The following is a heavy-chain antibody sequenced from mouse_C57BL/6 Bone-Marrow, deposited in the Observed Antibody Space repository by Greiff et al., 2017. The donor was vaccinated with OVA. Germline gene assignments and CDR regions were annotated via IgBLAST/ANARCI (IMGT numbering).Heavy chain of an antibody. D-gene: IGHD2-4*01. J-gene: IGHJ3*01. V-gene: IGHV3-6*01. CDR2: ISYDGSN. CDR3: ASGIDFMITTYGFAY. Sequence: VQLQQSGPGLVKPSQSLSLTCSVTGYSITSGYYWNWIRQFPGNKLEWMGYISYDGSNNYNPYLKNRISITSDPSKNQFFLTLNSVTTEDTATYYCASGIDFMITTYGFAYWGQGTLVTVSA. CDR1: GYSITSGYY.